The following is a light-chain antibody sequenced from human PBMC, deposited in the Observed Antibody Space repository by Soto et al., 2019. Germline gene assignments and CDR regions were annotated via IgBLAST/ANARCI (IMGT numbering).Light chain of an antibody. Sequence: EIVMTQSPATLSVFPGEGTTLSCRASQSVGNHLAWYQQKPGQAPRLLVYGASTRATGVPARFSGSGSGTEFTLTITSLQSEDFAVYSCQQYNDWPLTFGGGTKVEIK. V-gene: IGKV3-15*01. CDR3: QQYNDWPLT. CDR2: GAS. CDR1: QSVGNH. J-gene: IGKJ4*01.